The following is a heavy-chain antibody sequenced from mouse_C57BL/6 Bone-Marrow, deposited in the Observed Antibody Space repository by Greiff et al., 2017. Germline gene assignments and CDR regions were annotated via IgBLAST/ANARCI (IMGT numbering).Heavy chain of an antibody. D-gene: IGHD1-1*01. J-gene: IGHJ4*01. CDR1: GFSLTSYG. CDR2: IWGVGST. CDR3: ASRHYYGSSYVYAMDY. V-gene: IGHV2-6*01. Sequence: VKLVESGPGLVAPSQSLSITCTVSGFSLTSYGVDWVRQSPGKGLEWLGVIWGVGSTNYNSALKSRLSISKDNSKSQVFLKMNSLQTDDTAMYYCASRHYYGSSYVYAMDYWGQGTSVTVSS.